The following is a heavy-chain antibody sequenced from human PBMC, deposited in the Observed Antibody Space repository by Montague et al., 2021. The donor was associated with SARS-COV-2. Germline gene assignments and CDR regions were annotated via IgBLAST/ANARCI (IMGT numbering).Heavy chain of an antibody. CDR3: AKGFTYYFASGGYPNYFDP. CDR1: GFTFSSYA. J-gene: IGHJ5*02. CDR2: ISSTGGST. V-gene: IGHV3-23*01. D-gene: IGHD3-10*01. Sequence: SRRLSFAASGFTFSSYAMIWVRQAPGKGLEWVSTISSTGGSTYYADSVKGRFIISRDNSRNTVYVQMNNLRAEDTAVYYCAKGFTYYFASGGYPNYFDPWGQGTLVSVSS.